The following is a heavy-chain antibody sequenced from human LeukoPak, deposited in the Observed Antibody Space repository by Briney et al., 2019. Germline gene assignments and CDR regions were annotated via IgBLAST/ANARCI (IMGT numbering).Heavy chain of an antibody. J-gene: IGHJ4*02. D-gene: IGHD2-8*01. Sequence: SETLSLTCAVYGGSFSGYYWSWIRQPPGKGLEWIGEINHSGSTNYNPSLKSRVTISVDTSKNQFSLKLSSVTAADTAVYYCAKDNGGCTNGVCYGALDYWGQGTLVTVSS. CDR1: GGSFSGYY. V-gene: IGHV4-34*01. CDR3: AKDNGGCTNGVCYGALDY. CDR2: INHSGST.